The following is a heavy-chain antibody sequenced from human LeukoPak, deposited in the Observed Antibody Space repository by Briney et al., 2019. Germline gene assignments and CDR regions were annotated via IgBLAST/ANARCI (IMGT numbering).Heavy chain of an antibody. CDR1: GFSFSTYW. Sequence: GGSLRLSCAASGFSFSTYWMNCVRQPPGKGLEWVANIMRDGSEKYYVDSVKGRFTISRDNAKNSLYLQMNSLRAEDTAVYYCARDPSRGYSYGYADYWGQGSLVIVSS. D-gene: IGHD5-18*01. J-gene: IGHJ4*02. CDR3: ARDPSRGYSYGYADY. V-gene: IGHV3-7*01. CDR2: IMRDGSEK.